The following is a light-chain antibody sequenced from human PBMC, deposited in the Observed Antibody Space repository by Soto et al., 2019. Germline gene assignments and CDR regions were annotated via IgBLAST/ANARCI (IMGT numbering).Light chain of an antibody. CDR2: GAS. J-gene: IGKJ3*01. CDR3: QQYNNWPFT. CDR1: QSVSSN. V-gene: IGKV3-15*01. Sequence: EIVMAQSPATLSVSPGERATLSCRASQSVSSNLAWYQQKPGQAPRLLIYGASTRATGIPARFSGSGYGTEFTLTIRRLQSEDFEVYYCQQYNNWPFTFGPGPKVDIQ.